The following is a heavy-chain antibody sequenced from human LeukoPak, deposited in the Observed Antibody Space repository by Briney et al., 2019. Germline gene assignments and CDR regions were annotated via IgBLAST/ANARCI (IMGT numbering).Heavy chain of an antibody. J-gene: IGHJ4*02. V-gene: IGHV3-53*01. CDR3: VRGGTDILLEPPAIPFDY. Sequence: GGSLRLSCAASGFTVDSNYLSWVRQAPGKGLEWVSTIYTGGNTYYAASVKGRFTISRDFSKNTVFLHMNSLRADDTAVYYCVRGGTDILLEPPAIPFDYWGQGALVTVSS. CDR2: IYTGGNT. D-gene: IGHD2-8*01. CDR1: GFTVDSNY.